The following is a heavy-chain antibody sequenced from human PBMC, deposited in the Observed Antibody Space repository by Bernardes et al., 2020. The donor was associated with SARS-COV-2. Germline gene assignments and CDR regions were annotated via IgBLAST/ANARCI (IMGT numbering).Heavy chain of an antibody. CDR2: IYWDDDK. D-gene: IGHD3-3*01. Sequence: SGPTLVKPTQTLTLTCTFSGFSLSTSGVGVGWIRQPPGKALEWLALIYWDDDKRYSPSLKSRLTITKDTSKNQVVLTMTNMDPVDTATYYCARDALGSITIFGVVTRHGMDVWGQGTTVTVSS. J-gene: IGHJ6*02. CDR1: GFSLSTSGVG. CDR3: ARDALGSITIFGVVTRHGMDV. V-gene: IGHV2-5*02.